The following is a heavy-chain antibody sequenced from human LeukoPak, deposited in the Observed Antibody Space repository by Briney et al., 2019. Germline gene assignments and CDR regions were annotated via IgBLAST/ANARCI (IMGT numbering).Heavy chain of an antibody. Sequence: SETLSLTCTVSGGSISSYYWSWIRQPAGKGLEWIGRIYTSGSTNYNPSLKSRVTLSVDTIKHQFSLKLSSVTAADTAVYYCARDLYSSGWYAVGDYWGQGTLVTVSS. CDR1: GGSISSYY. CDR3: ARDLYSSGWYAVGDY. J-gene: IGHJ4*02. V-gene: IGHV4-4*07. CDR2: IYTSGST. D-gene: IGHD6-19*01.